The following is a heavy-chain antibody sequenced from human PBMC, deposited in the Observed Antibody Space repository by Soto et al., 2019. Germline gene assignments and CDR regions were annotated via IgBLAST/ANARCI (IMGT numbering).Heavy chain of an antibody. J-gene: IGHJ5*02. Sequence: TLSLTCTVSGGSISSGDYYWSWIRQPPGKGLEWIGYIYYSGSTYYNPSLKSRVTISVDTSKNQFSLKLSSVTAADTAVYYCARATAVARFDPWGQGTLVTVSS. CDR2: IYYSGST. CDR3: ARATAVARFDP. CDR1: GGSISSGDYY. D-gene: IGHD6-19*01. V-gene: IGHV4-30-4*01.